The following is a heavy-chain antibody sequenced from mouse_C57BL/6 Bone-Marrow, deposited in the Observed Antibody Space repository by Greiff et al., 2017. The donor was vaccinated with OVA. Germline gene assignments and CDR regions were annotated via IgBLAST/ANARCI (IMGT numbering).Heavy chain of an antibody. V-gene: IGHV2-9-1*01. Sequence: QVQLKESGPGLVAPSQSLSITCTVSGFSLTSYAISWVRQPPGKGLEWLGVIWTGGGTNYNSALKSRLSISKDNSKSQVFLKMNSLPTDDTARYYCARNPSYYDYVYYYAMDYWGQGTSVTVSS. J-gene: IGHJ4*01. CDR3: ARNPSYYDYVYYYAMDY. CDR1: GFSLTSYA. CDR2: IWTGGGT. D-gene: IGHD2-4*01.